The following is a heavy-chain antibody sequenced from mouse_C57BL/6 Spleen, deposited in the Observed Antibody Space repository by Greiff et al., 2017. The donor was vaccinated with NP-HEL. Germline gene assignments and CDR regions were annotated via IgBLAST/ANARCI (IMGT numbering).Heavy chain of an antibody. CDR1: GFSLTSYA. J-gene: IGHJ2*01. CDR3: ARNLDYGSSQEDYFDY. V-gene: IGHV2-9-1*01. D-gene: IGHD1-1*01. Sequence: QVQLKESGPGLVAPSQSLSITCTVSGFSLTSYAISWVRQPPGKGLEWLGVIWTGGGTNYNSDLKSRLSISTDNSKSQVFLKMNSLQTDDTARYYCARNLDYGSSQEDYFDYWGQGTTLTVSS. CDR2: IWTGGGT.